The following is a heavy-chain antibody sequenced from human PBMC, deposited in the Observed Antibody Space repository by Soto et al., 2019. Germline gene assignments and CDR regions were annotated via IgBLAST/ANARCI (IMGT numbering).Heavy chain of an antibody. D-gene: IGHD3-3*02. V-gene: IGHV4-39*01. J-gene: IGHJ3*02. CDR3: ARAFDLDAFDI. CDR2: IYYSGST. Sequence: PSETLSLTCTFSGGSISSSSYYWGWIRQPPGKGLEWIGSIYYSGSTYYNPSLKSRVTISVDTSKNQFSLKLSSVTAADTAVYYSARAFDLDAFDIWRQGTMVTVSS. CDR1: GGSISSSSYY.